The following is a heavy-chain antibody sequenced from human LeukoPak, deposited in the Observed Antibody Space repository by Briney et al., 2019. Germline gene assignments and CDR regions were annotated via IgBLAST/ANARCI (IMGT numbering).Heavy chain of an antibody. CDR2: IYPGDSDT. J-gene: IGHJ5*02. CDR3: ARHGVEMATISNWFGP. CDR1: GYSFTSYW. Sequence: GESLKISCKGSGYSFTSYWIGWVRQMPGKGLEWMGIIYPGDSDTRYSPSFQGQVTISADKSISTAYLQWSSLKASDTAMYYCARHGVEMATISNWFGPWGQGTLVTVSS. D-gene: IGHD5-24*01. V-gene: IGHV5-51*01.